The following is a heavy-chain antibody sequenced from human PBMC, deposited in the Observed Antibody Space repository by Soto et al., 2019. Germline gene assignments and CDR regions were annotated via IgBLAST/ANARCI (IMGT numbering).Heavy chain of an antibody. CDR1: GFTFSSYG. V-gene: IGHV3-33*01. CDR3: ARVLPTPGGYYYYCMDV. J-gene: IGHJ6*02. D-gene: IGHD3-10*01. CDR2: IWYDGSNK. Sequence: QVQLVESGGGVVQPGRSLRLSCAASGFTFSSYGMHWVRQAPGKGLEWVAVIWYDGSNKYYADSVKGRFTISRDNSKNTLYLQINSLRAEDTAVYYCARVLPTPGGYYYYCMDVWGQGTTVTVSS.